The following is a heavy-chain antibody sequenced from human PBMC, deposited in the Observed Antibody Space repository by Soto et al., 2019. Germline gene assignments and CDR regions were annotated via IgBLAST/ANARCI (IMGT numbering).Heavy chain of an antibody. Sequence: GGSLRLSCAASGFTFSSYSMNWVRQAPGKGLEWVSSISSSSSYIYYADSLKGRFTISRDNAKNSLYLQMNSLRAEDTAVYYCARGGTYDFFYSGYYMDVWGKGTTVTVSS. CDR2: ISSSSSYI. J-gene: IGHJ6*03. CDR1: GFTFSSYS. V-gene: IGHV3-21*01. CDR3: ARGGTYDFFYSGYYMDV. D-gene: IGHD3-3*01.